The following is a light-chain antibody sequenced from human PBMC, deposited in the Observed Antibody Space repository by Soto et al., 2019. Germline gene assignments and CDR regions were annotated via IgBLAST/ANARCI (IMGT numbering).Light chain of an antibody. CDR2: RNN. CDR3: AAWDDSLSGPV. Sequence: QSVLTQPPSASGTPGQRVTISCSGSSSNIGSNYVYWYQQHPGTAPKLLIYRNNQRPSGVPDRFSGSKSGTSASLAISGLRSEDEADYYCAAWDDSLSGPVLGGGTQLTVL. V-gene: IGLV1-47*01. CDR1: SSNIGSNY. J-gene: IGLJ7*01.